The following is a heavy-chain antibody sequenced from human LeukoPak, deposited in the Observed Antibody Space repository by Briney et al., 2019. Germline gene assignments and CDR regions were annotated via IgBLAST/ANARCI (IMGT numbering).Heavy chain of an antibody. CDR1: GYTFSNYG. CDR2: ISGYNGNT. V-gene: IGHV1-18*01. Sequence: ASVKVSCKTSGYTFSNYGLTWVRQAPGQGLEWVGWISGYNGNTNYAQKVQGRVTMTTDTSTSTAYMELRSLTSDDTAVYYCARDRCSSSSCYFDHWGQGTLVTVSS. CDR3: ARDRCSSSSCYFDH. D-gene: IGHD2-2*01. J-gene: IGHJ4*02.